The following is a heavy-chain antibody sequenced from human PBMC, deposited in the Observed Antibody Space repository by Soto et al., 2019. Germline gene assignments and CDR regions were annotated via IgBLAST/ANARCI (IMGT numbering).Heavy chain of an antibody. V-gene: IGHV4-4*02. D-gene: IGHD1-1*01. J-gene: IGHJ4*02. CDR3: TTNGYYCCDN. CDR1: NGSITNDNW. CDR2: IHHGGSP. Sequence: PSETLSHTCAVSNGSITNDNWWIWVHQSPGKGLEWIGEIHHGGSPNYNPSFKSRVTISVDKPKNQYSLTLNSVTAADTAVYYCTTNGYYCCDNWGQGTPVTVSS.